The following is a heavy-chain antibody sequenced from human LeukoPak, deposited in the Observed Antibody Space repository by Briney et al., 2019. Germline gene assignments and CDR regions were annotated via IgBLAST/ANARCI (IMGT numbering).Heavy chain of an antibody. CDR2: TYYSGST. CDR3: ARGSTMVRGVLNWFDP. Sequence: SETLSLTCTVSGGSISSYYWSWIRQPPGKGLEWIGYTYYSGSTNYNPSLKSRVTISVDTSKNQFSLKLSSVTAADTAVYYCARGSTMVRGVLNWFDPWGQGTLVTVSS. V-gene: IGHV4-59*01. D-gene: IGHD3-10*01. CDR1: GGSISSYY. J-gene: IGHJ5*02.